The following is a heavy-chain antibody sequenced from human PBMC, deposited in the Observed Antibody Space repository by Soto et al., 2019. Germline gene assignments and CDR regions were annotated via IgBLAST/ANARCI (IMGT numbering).Heavy chain of an antibody. J-gene: IGHJ4*02. CDR3: ARRYGGNFDY. D-gene: IGHD1-26*01. Sequence: SETLSLTCTVSGGSMNNYYWSWIRQPPGKGLEWIGYIYYSGSTNYNPSLKSRVTISVDTSKNQFSLKLSSVTAADTAVYYCARRYGGNFDYWGQGTLVTVSS. V-gene: IGHV4-59*01. CDR2: IYYSGST. CDR1: GGSMNNYY.